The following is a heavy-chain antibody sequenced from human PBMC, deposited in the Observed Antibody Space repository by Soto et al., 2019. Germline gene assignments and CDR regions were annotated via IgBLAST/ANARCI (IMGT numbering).Heavy chain of an antibody. D-gene: IGHD3-22*01. Sequence: GGSLRLSCTGSGFTFSSTALSWVRQAPGKGLEWVSVISASGDNAYYADSVMGRFTIYRDNSKNTLYLQMNSLGVEDTAVYYCTKDRAVVPTWSDWRQRYLVTVSS. CDR3: TKDRAVVPTWSD. CDR1: GFTFSSTA. J-gene: IGHJ4*02. CDR2: ISASGDNA. V-gene: IGHV3-23*01.